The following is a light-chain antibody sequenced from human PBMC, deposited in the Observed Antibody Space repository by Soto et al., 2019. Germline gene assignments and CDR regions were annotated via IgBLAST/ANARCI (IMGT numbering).Light chain of an antibody. CDR1: QSVSSIY. V-gene: IGKV3-20*01. CDR2: GAS. Sequence: EIVLTQSPGTLSLSPGERATLSCRASQSVSSIYLAWYQQKPGQAPRLLIYGASSRATGIPDRFSGSGSGTDFTLTISRLEPEDFAVYYCQQYGCSPPTWTFGQGTKVEIK. J-gene: IGKJ1*01. CDR3: QQYGCSPPTWT.